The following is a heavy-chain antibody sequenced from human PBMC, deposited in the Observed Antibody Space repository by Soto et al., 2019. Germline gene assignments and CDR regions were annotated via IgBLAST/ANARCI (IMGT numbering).Heavy chain of an antibody. CDR1: GFTFSSYG. J-gene: IGHJ4*02. CDR2: ISYDGSNK. Sequence: GGSLRLSCAASGFTFSSYGMHWVRQAPGKGLEWVAVISYDGSNKYYADSVKGRFTISRDNSKNTLYLQMNSLRAEDTALYYCARSGRGSAPLYWGQGTLVTVSS. D-gene: IGHD2-15*01. CDR3: ARSGRGSAPLY. V-gene: IGHV3-30*03.